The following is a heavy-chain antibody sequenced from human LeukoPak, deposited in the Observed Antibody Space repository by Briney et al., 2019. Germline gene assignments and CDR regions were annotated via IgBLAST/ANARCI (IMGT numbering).Heavy chain of an antibody. D-gene: IGHD6-13*01. V-gene: IGHV3-20*04. CDR3: ARQIAAAGPDY. Sequence: RPGGSLRLSCAASGFTFDDYGMTWVRQAPGKGLEWVSGIGWNGGSTGYADSVKGRVTISRDDAKNSVYLQMNNLRVEDTALYYCARQIAAAGPDYWGQGTLVTVSS. CDR2: IGWNGGST. CDR1: GFTFDDYG. J-gene: IGHJ4*02.